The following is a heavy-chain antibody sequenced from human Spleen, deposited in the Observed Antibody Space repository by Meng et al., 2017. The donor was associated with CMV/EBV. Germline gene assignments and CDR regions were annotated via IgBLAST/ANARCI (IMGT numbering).Heavy chain of an antibody. Sequence: GGSLRLSCAIYGGSFRGYFWGWIRQSPGKGLEWVAVISYDGSNKYYADSVKGRFTISRDNSKNTLYLQMNSLRAEDTAVYYCARARDWTSLYYYGMDVWGQGTTVTVSS. CDR2: ISYDGSNK. V-gene: IGHV3-30-3*01. CDR1: GGSFRGYF. CDR3: ARARDWTSLYYYGMDV. J-gene: IGHJ6*02. D-gene: IGHD3/OR15-3a*01.